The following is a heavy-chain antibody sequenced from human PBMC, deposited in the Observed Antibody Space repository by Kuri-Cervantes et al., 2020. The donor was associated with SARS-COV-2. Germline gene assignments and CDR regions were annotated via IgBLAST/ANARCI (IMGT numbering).Heavy chain of an antibody. J-gene: IGHJ4*02. D-gene: IGHD2-2*01. V-gene: IGHV1-8*01. CDR3: AKVPYSKKYQLLVGLDY. CDR2: MNPNSGNT. Sequence: ASVKVSCKASGYTFTSYDINWVRQATGQGLEWMGWMNPNSGNTGYAQKFQGRVTMTRNASISTAYMELSSLRSEDTAVYYCAKVPYSKKYQLLVGLDYWGQGTLVTVSS. CDR1: GYTFTSYD.